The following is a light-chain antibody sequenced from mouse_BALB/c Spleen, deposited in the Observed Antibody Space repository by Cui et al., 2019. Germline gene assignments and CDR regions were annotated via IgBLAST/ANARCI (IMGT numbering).Light chain of an antibody. J-gene: IGKJ1*01. Sequence: DIQMSQSTHSMSDSLGGKVTITGKANLDINQYIALYQHKPGNGPWLLIHYTSTLQPGIPSRFSGSGSGRDYSFSIRNLVPEYISTYYCLQYDNLLTFGGGTKLEIK. CDR1: LDINQY. CDR2: YTS. V-gene: IGKV19-93*01. CDR3: LQYDNLLT.